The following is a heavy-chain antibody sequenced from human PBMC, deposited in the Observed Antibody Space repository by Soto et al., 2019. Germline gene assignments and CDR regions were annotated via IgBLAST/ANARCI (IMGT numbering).Heavy chain of an antibody. V-gene: IGHV1-46*01. CDR3: ATLNWFDP. CDR1: GGTFSSYA. Sequence: ASVKVSCKASGGTFSSYAISWVRQAPGQGLEWMGIINPSGGSTSYAQKFQGRVTMTRDTSTSTVYMELSSLRSEDTAVYYCATLNWFDPWGQGTLVTVSS. J-gene: IGHJ5*02. CDR2: INPSGGST.